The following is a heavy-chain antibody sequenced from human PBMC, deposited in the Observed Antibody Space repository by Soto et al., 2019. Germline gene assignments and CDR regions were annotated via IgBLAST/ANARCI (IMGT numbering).Heavy chain of an antibody. Sequence: GASVKVSCKASGFTFTSSAMQWVRQARGQRLEWIGWIVVGSGNTNYAQKFQERVTITRDMSTSTAYMELSSLRSEDTAVYYCAADFSEIGYSSSWYYRWGQGTLVTVSS. V-gene: IGHV1-58*02. J-gene: IGHJ5*02. CDR1: GFTFTSSA. D-gene: IGHD6-13*01. CDR3: AADFSEIGYSSSWYYR. CDR2: IVVGSGNT.